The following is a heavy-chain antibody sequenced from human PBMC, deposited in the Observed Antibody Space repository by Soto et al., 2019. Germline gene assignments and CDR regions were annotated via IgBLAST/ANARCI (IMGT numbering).Heavy chain of an antibody. J-gene: IGHJ6*02. CDR3: ATQNIHYYDSSGDYYYYGMDV. CDR1: GGTFSSYA. V-gene: IGHV1-69*13. D-gene: IGHD3-22*01. Sequence: SVKVSCKASGGTFSSYAISWVRQAPGQGLEWMGGIIPIFGTANYAQKFQGRVTITADESTSTAYMELSSLRSEDTAVYYCATQNIHYYDSSGDYYYYGMDVWGQGTTVTVSS. CDR2: IIPIFGTA.